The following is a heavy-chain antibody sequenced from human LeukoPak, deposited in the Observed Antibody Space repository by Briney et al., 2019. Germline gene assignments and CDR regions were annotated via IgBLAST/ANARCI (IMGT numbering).Heavy chain of an antibody. V-gene: IGHV4-59*01. Sequence: PSETLSLTCTVSGGSISSYYWSWIRQPPGKGLEWIGYIYYSGSTNYNPSLKSRVTISVDTSKNQFSLKLSSVTAADTAVYYCARGSFYGSGAYSWFDPWGQGTLVTVSS. CDR3: ARGSFYGSGAYSWFDP. CDR2: IYYSGST. D-gene: IGHD3-10*01. J-gene: IGHJ5*02. CDR1: GGSISSYY.